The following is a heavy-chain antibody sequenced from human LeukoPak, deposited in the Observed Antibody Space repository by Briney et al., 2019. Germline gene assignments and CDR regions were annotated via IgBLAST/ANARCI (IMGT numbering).Heavy chain of an antibody. CDR1: GLILRGHA. Sequence: SGGSLRLSCEASGLILRGHAMSWVRQAPGKGPEWVSGIGDSGEIERYADSVKGRFTISRDNFRNTVYLEMRSLRPEDTAVYYCAKGYSSGWTPFDYWGQGTQVTVSS. J-gene: IGHJ4*02. D-gene: IGHD6-19*01. CDR2: IGDSGEIE. V-gene: IGHV3-23*01. CDR3: AKGYSSGWTPFDY.